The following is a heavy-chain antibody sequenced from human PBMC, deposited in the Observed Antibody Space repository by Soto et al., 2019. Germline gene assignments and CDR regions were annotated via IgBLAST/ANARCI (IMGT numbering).Heavy chain of an antibody. CDR2: IYHSGST. Sequence: PSETLSLTCTVSGGSISSYYWSWVRQPPGKGLEWIGEIYHSGSTNYNPSLKSRVTISVDKSKNQFSLKLSSVTAADTAVYYCARCSSSWQRNWFDPWGQGTLVTVSS. CDR1: GGSISSYY. V-gene: IGHV4-4*02. D-gene: IGHD6-13*01. J-gene: IGHJ5*02. CDR3: ARCSSSWQRNWFDP.